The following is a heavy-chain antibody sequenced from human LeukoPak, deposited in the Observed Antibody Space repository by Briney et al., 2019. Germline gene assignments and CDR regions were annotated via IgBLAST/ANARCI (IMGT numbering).Heavy chain of an antibody. V-gene: IGHV1-69*06. D-gene: IGHD3-22*01. CDR2: IIPIFGTA. CDR3: ASPSGYDSSGYQPVGDSGAFDI. CDR1: GYTFTSYG. J-gene: IGHJ3*02. Sequence: ASVKVSCKAPGYTFTSYGISWVRQAPGQGLEWMGGIIPIFGTANYAQKFQGRVTITADKSTSTAYMELRSVRSEDTAVYYCASPSGYDSSGYQPVGDSGAFDIWGQGTVVTVSS.